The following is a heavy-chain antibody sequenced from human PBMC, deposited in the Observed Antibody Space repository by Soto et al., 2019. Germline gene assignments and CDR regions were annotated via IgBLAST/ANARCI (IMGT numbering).Heavy chain of an antibody. V-gene: IGHV4-30-4*01. D-gene: IGHD3-3*01. J-gene: IGHJ4*02. Sequence: SATLSLTCSVSGVSINRGYYYWSFIRQSPGRGLEWIGSIYYNGDTNYNPSLGSRVTMSVDTSKNQFFLDLQSVVAADTAVYFCAREGGDFVQVPYYWGQGTLVTVSS. CDR3: AREGGDFVQVPYY. CDR1: GVSINRGYYY. CDR2: IYYNGDT.